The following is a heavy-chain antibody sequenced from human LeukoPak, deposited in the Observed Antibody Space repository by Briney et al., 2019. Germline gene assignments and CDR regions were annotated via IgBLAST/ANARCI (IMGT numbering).Heavy chain of an antibody. V-gene: IGHV4-4*09. CDR3: ARLTYYFGSGSYGGDAFDI. CDR1: GGSISSYY. Sequence: SETLSLTCTVSGGSISSYYWNWIRQPPGKGLEWIGYIYTSGSTNYNPSLKSRVTTSVDTSKNQFSLRLSSVTAADTAVYHCARLTYYFGSGSYGGDAFDIWGQGTMVTVPS. J-gene: IGHJ3*02. D-gene: IGHD3-10*01. CDR2: IYTSGST.